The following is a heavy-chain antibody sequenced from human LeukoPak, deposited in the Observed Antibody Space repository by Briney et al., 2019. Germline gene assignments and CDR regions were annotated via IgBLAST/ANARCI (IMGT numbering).Heavy chain of an antibody. D-gene: IGHD3-10*01. CDR3: ASIRSYYYYYMDV. V-gene: IGHV1-69*05. CDR1: GGTFSTYA. J-gene: IGHJ6*03. CDR2: IIPIFGTA. Sequence: SVKGSCKASGGTFSTYAISWVQQAPGQGLEWMGGIIPIFGTAYYQQKFQGRVTITTDESTRSAYMELNSLRSEDTAVYYCASIRSYYYYYMDVWGKGTTVTVSS.